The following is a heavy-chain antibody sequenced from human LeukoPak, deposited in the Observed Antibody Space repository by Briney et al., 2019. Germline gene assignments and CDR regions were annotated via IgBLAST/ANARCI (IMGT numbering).Heavy chain of an antibody. Sequence: GGSLRLSCAASGFTFSSYAMSWVRQAPGKGLEWVSAISGSGGSTYYADSVKGRFTISRDNSKNTLYLQMNSLRAEDTAVYYCAILRTYYYDSSGYYYGGFDYWGQGTLVTFSS. D-gene: IGHD3-22*01. CDR3: AILRTYYYDSSGYYYGGFDY. J-gene: IGHJ4*02. V-gene: IGHV3-23*01. CDR1: GFTFSSYA. CDR2: ISGSGGST.